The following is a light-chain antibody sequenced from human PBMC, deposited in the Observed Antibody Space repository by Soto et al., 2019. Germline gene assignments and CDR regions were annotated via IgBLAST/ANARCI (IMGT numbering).Light chain of an antibody. CDR3: QSYDTSLRGLGV. CDR2: DNT. V-gene: IGLV1-40*01. J-gene: IGLJ1*01. Sequence: QSVLTQPPSVSGAPGQRVSISCTGSRSNIGAGYDVHWYQQVPGRAPRLLIYDNTNRPSGVPERFSASKSGNSASLDITGLQAEDEADYYCQSYDTSLRGLGVFGTGTKLTVL. CDR1: RSNIGAGYD.